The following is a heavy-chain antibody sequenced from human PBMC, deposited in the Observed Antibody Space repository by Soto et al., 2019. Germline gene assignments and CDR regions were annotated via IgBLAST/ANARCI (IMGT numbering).Heavy chain of an antibody. Sequence: PGGSLRLSCAASGFTFSSYWMSWVRQAPGKGLEWVANIKQDGSEKYYVDSVKGRFTISRDNAKNSLYLQMNSLRAEDTAVYYCARDGKVSHDFWSGYYHYYYYMDVWGKGTTVTVSS. CDR1: GFTFSSYW. D-gene: IGHD3-3*01. V-gene: IGHV3-7*01. CDR3: ARDGKVSHDFWSGYYHYYYYMDV. J-gene: IGHJ6*03. CDR2: IKQDGSEK.